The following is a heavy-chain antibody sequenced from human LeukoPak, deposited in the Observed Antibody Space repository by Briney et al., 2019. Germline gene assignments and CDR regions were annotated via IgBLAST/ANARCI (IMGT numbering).Heavy chain of an antibody. J-gene: IGHJ6*01. Sequence: ASVTVTRKVSRYTLTESSMHWVRQAPGKGLEWMGGFDPEDGETIYAQKFQGRVTMTEDTSTDTAYMELSSLRSGDTAVYYCATDSLTAARLYYYYGMDVCGQATTVTVSS. V-gene: IGHV1-24*01. CDR2: FDPEDGET. CDR3: ATDSLTAARLYYYYGMDV. CDR1: RYTLTESS. D-gene: IGHD2-2*01.